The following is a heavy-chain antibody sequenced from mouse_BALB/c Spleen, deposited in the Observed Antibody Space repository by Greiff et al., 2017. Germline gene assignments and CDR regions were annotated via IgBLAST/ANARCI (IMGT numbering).Heavy chain of an antibody. D-gene: IGHD1-1*01. Sequence: QVQLQQSGAELVRPGTSVKISCKASGYTFTNYWLGWVKQRPGHGLEWIGDIYPGGGYTNYNEKFKGKATLTADTSSSTAYMQLSSLTSEDSAVYFCAGTTVVATERYYAMDYWGQGTSVTVSS. V-gene: IGHV1-63*02. CDR2: IYPGGGYT. CDR3: AGTTVVATERYYAMDY. CDR1: GYTFTNYW. J-gene: IGHJ4*01.